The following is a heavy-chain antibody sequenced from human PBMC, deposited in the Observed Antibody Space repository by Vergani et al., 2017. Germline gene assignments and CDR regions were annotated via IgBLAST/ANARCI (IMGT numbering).Heavy chain of an antibody. Sequence: QVTLKESGPVLVKPTETLTLTCTVSGFSLSNARMGVSWIRQPPGKALEWLAHIFSNDEKSYSTSLKSRLTISKDTSKSQVVLTSTNMDPVDTPTYYCARAPGSSGPNWFDPWGQGSLVTVSS. CDR1: GFSLSNARMG. CDR2: IFSNDEK. CDR3: ARAPGSSGPNWFDP. J-gene: IGHJ5*02. D-gene: IGHD6-19*01. V-gene: IGHV2-26*01.